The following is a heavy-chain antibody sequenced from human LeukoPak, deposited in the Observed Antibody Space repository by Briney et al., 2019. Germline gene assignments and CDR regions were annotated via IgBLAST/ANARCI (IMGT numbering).Heavy chain of an antibody. CDR3: VTSNNDIAAPDY. D-gene: IGHD6-25*01. Sequence: ASVKVSCKASGYTFTSYYMHWVRQAPGKGLEWMGIINPSGGSTSYAQKFQGRVTMTRDTSTSTVYMELSSLRSEDTAVYYCVTSNNDIAAPDYWGQGTLVTVSS. V-gene: IGHV1-46*01. J-gene: IGHJ4*02. CDR1: GYTFTSYY. CDR2: INPSGGST.